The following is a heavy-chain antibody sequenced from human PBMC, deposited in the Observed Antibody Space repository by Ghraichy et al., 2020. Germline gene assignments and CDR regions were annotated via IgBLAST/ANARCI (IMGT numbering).Heavy chain of an antibody. Sequence: ASVKVSCKASGYTFTSYYMHWVRQAPGQGLEWMGIINPSGGSTSYAQKFQGRVTMTRDTSTSTAYMELSSLRSEDTAVYYCARAVYDDSSGYFGSRPFDYWGQGTLVTVSS. CDR2: INPSGGST. CDR1: GYTFTSYY. J-gene: IGHJ4*02. CDR3: ARAVYDDSSGYFGSRPFDY. V-gene: IGHV1-46*01. D-gene: IGHD3-22*01.